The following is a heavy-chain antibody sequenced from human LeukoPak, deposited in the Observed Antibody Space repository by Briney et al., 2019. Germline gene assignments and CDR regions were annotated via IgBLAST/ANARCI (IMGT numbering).Heavy chain of an antibody. Sequence: PGGTLRLSCAASGFTFSHYGMSWVRQAPGKGLEWVSAISSSSSYIYYADSVKGRFTISRDNAKNSLYLQMNSLRAEDTAVYYCARRVNGLRYFDWLPGGFDYWGQGTLVTVSS. CDR1: GFTFSHYG. J-gene: IGHJ4*02. CDR3: ARRVNGLRYFDWLPGGFDY. D-gene: IGHD3-9*01. V-gene: IGHV3-21*01. CDR2: ISSSSSYI.